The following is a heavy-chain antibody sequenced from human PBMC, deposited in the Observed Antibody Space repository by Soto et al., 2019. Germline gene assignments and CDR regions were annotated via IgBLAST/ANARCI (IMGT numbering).Heavy chain of an antibody. V-gene: IGHV3-23*01. CDR1: GFTFSSYA. D-gene: IGHD6-13*01. J-gene: IGHJ6*02. CDR3: AKAEGSSCSNYYYSGMDV. Sequence: GGSLRLSCAASGFTFSSYAMSWVRQAPGKGLEWVSAISGSGGSTYYADSVKGRFTISRDNSKNTLYLQMNSLRAEDTAVYYCAKAEGSSCSNYYYSGMDVWGQGTTVTVSS. CDR2: ISGSGGST.